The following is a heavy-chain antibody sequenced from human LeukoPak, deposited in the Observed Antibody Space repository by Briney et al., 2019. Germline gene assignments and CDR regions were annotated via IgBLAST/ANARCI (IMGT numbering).Heavy chain of an antibody. D-gene: IGHD2-2*02. CDR3: ASSSGGDCSSTSCYNYY. CDR2: ISGSGGST. V-gene: IGHV3-23*01. J-gene: IGHJ4*02. Sequence: GGSLRLSCAASGFTFSSYAMTWVRQSPGKGLEWVSAISGSGGSTYYADSVKGRFTISRDNSKNTLYLQMNSLKPEDTAVYYCASSSGGDCSSTSCYNYYWGQGTLVTVSS. CDR1: GFTFSSYA.